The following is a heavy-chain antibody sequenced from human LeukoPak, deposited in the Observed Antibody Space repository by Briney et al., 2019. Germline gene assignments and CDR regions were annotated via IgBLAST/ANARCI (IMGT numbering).Heavy chain of an antibody. V-gene: IGHV3-21*04. D-gene: IGHD3-3*01. CDR1: GFTFSSYS. Sequence: GGSLRLSCAASGFTFSSYSMNWVRQAPGKGLEWVSSIRSSSSYIYYADSVKGRFTISRDNSKNTLYLQMNSLRAEDTAIYYCAKGGGTYSNFWSGYSFGYWGQGTLVTVSS. CDR2: IRSSSSYI. CDR3: AKGGGTYSNFWSGYSFGY. J-gene: IGHJ4*02.